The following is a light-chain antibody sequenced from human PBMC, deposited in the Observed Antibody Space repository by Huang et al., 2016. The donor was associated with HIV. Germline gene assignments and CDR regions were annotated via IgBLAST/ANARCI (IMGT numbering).Light chain of an antibody. J-gene: IGKJ4*01. V-gene: IGKV1-5*03. CDR2: KAF. CDR1: QSVNSW. CDR3: QQYSRYLS. Sequence: DIQMTQSPSTLSASVGDRVTITCRASQSVNSWLAWYQQKPGKAPKLLITKAFALESGVPSRFSCSGSETEFTLTISSLQPDDFATYYCQQYSRYLSFGGGTKVEIK.